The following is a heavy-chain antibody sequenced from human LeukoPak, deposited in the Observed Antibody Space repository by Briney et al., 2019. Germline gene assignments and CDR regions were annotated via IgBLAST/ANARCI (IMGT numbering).Heavy chain of an antibody. CDR3: ARGGGGVTTVTDGWFDP. D-gene: IGHD4-17*01. CDR1: GFTFSSYE. Sequence: PGGSLRLSCAASGFTFSSYEMNWVRQAPGKGLEWVSSISTSSIYIYYADSMKGRFTISRDNAKNSLYLQMNSLRAEDTAVYYCARGGGGVTTVTDGWFDPWGQGTLVTVSS. J-gene: IGHJ5*02. CDR2: ISTSSIYI. V-gene: IGHV3-21*01.